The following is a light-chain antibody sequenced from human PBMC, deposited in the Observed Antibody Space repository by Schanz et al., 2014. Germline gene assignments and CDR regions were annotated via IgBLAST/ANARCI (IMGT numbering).Light chain of an antibody. CDR3: QHYNTYSSWT. CDR1: QSISNW. J-gene: IGKJ1*01. CDR2: DAS. V-gene: IGKV1-5*01. Sequence: DIQMTQSPSTLSASVGDRVTITCRASQSISNWLAWYQQKPGKAPMLLICDASSLESGVPSRFSGSGSGTEFTLTISSLQPDDFATYYCQHYNTYSSWTFGQGTKVEIK.